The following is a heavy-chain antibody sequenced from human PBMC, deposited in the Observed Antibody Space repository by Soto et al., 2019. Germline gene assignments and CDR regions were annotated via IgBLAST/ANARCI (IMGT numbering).Heavy chain of an antibody. V-gene: IGHV4-59*12. CDR1: GGPISGYY. CDR3: ARDKITGLFDY. CDR2: IYYSGST. J-gene: IGHJ4*02. Sequence: PSETLSLTCTVSGGPISGYYWSWIRQPPGKGLDWIGYIYYSGSTNYNPSLKSRVTISVDTSKNQFSLKLTSVTAADTAVYYCARDKITGLFDYWGQGTLVTVSS. D-gene: IGHD2-8*02.